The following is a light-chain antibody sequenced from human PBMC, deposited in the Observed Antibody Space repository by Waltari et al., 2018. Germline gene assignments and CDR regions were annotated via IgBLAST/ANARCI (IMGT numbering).Light chain of an antibody. CDR3: LQYNNWPRT. CDR2: GAS. CDR1: QSVGGN. Sequence: ERVLTQSPEPLSVSPGDRATLSCRASQSVGGNVAWYQQRPGQAPRLLIFGASIRASGIPAGFSGSGSGTEFTFTISSLESEDFAVYYCLQYNNWPRTFGQGTKVEV. J-gene: IGKJ1*01. V-gene: IGKV3-15*01.